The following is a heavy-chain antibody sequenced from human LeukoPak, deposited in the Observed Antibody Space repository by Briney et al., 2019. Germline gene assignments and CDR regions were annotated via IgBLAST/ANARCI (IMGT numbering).Heavy chain of an antibody. CDR2: ITGSGDRT. Sequence: GGSLRLSCAASRFTFTNHGMSWVRQALGKGLEWVSAITGSGDRTYYADSVKGRFTISRGNSKNTLYLQMNSLRAEDTALYYCAKDRMDPVNYWGQGTLVTVSS. V-gene: IGHV3-23*01. CDR1: RFTFTNHG. D-gene: IGHD2-2*03. J-gene: IGHJ4*02. CDR3: AKDRMDPVNY.